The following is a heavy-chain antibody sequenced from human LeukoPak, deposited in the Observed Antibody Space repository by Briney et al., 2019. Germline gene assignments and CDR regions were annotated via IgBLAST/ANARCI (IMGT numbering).Heavy chain of an antibody. CDR1: GFSFSTYS. CDR3: ARIPWSQSEHFQY. CDR2: ISGSSDTI. J-gene: IGHJ1*01. V-gene: IGHV3-48*02. D-gene: IGHD3-3*01. Sequence: GGSLRLSCAASGFSFSTYSMNWVRQAPGKGLEWVSCISGSSDTIYYADSVKGRFTISRDNAKNSLYLQMNRLRDEDTAVYYCARIPWSQSEHFQYWGQGTLVTVSS.